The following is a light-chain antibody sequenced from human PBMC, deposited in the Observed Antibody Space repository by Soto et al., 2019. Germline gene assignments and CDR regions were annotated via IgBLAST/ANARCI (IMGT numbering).Light chain of an antibody. Sequence: EIVLTQSPATLSLSPGERATLSCRASQSVSSYLAWYQQKPGQAPRLLIYDASSRATGIPARFSGSGSGTDFTLTISSLEPEDFAVYSCKQRVYTCHQGTKLEIK. CDR3: KQRVYT. J-gene: IGKJ2*01. CDR2: DAS. V-gene: IGKV3-11*01. CDR1: QSVSSY.